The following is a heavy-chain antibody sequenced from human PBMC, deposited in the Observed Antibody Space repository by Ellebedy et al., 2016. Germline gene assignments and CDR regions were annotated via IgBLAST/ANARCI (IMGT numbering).Heavy chain of an antibody. CDR2: ISYDGSNK. CDR3: AKDRGNDYGDYLYYFDY. CDR1: GFTFSSYG. D-gene: IGHD4-17*01. J-gene: IGHJ4*02. Sequence: GESLKISCAASGFTFSSYGMHWVRQAPGKGLEWVAVISYDGSNKYYADSVKGRFTISRDNSKNTLYLQMNSLRAEDTAVYYCAKDRGNDYGDYLYYFDYWGQGTLVTVSS. V-gene: IGHV3-30*18.